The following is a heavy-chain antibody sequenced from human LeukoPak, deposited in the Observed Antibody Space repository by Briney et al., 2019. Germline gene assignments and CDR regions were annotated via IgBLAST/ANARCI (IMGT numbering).Heavy chain of an antibody. CDR3: ARDSTDDSSGYPYYFDY. CDR2: INPSGGST. CDR1: GYTFTSYY. J-gene: IGHJ4*02. V-gene: IGHV1-46*01. D-gene: IGHD3-22*01. Sequence: ASVKDSCKASGYTFTSYYMHWVRQAPGQGLEWMGIINPSGGSTSYAQKFQGRVTMTRDTSTSTVYMELSSLRSEDTAVYYCARDSTDDSSGYPYYFDYWGQGTLVTVSS.